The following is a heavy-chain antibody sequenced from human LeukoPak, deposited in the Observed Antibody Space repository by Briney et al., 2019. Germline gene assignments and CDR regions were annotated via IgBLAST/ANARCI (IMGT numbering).Heavy chain of an antibody. CDR3: ARDMAVVPAASDDAFDI. J-gene: IGHJ3*02. CDR2: ISSSGSTI. V-gene: IGHV3-11*04. Sequence: PGGSLRLSCAASGFTFSDYYMSWIRQAPGKGLKWGSYISSSGSTIYYADSVKGRFTISRDNAKNSLYLQMNSLRAEDTAVYYCARDMAVVPAASDDAFDIWGQGTMVTVSS. D-gene: IGHD2-2*01. CDR1: GFTFSDYY.